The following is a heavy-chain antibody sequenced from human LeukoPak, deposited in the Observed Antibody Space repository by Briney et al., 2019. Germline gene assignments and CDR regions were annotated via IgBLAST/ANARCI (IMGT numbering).Heavy chain of an antibody. D-gene: IGHD1-14*01. CDR2: INHSGYT. J-gene: IGHJ6*03. V-gene: IGHV4-34*01. CDR1: GGSFSGYY. Sequence: PSETLSLTCAVYGGSFSGYYWSWIRQPPGKGLEWIGEINHSGYTNYGPSLKCRVTISVDTSKNQFSLKVSSVTAADTAVYYCARGWTETTIYYFYMDVWGKGTTVTVS. CDR3: ARGWTETTIYYFYMDV.